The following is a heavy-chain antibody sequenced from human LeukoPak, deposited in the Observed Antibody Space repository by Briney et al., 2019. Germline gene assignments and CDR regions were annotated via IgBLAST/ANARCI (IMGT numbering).Heavy chain of an antibody. Sequence: GGSLRLSCAASGFTFSDHYMDWVRQAPGKGLEWVGRIKRKTDGGTTDYAAPVKGRFTISRDDSKNTLYLQMNSLKTEDTAVYYCTSFDYWGQGTLVTVSS. CDR1: GFTFSDHY. CDR3: TSFDY. CDR2: IKRKTDGGTT. J-gene: IGHJ4*02. V-gene: IGHV3-15*07.